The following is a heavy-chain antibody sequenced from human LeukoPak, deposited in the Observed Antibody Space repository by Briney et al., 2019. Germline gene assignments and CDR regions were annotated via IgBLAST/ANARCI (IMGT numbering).Heavy chain of an antibody. CDR1: GASFSSYY. V-gene: IGHV4-59*12. Sequence: SETLSLTCAVSGASFSSYYWSWLRQPPGKGLEWIAYIFYNGNTKYNPSLKSRVTISVDTSENHFSLKLSSVTAADTAVYYCARDGGYSNPYYYYYYYMDFWGKGTTVTVSS. D-gene: IGHD4-11*01. J-gene: IGHJ6*03. CDR3: ARDGGYSNPYYYYYYYMDF. CDR2: IFYNGNT.